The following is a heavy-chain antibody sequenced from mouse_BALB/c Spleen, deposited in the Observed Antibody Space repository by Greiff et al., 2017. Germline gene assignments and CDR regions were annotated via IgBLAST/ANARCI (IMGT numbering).Heavy chain of an antibody. D-gene: IGHD1-2*01. J-gene: IGHJ4*01. CDR2: ISDGGSYT. V-gene: IGHV5-4*02. CDR3: ARDLFITTATYAMDY. Sequence: EVQRVESGGGLVKPGGSLKLSCAASGFTFSDYYMYWVRQTPEKRLEWVATISDGGSYTYYPDSVKGRFTISRDNAKNNLYLQMSSLKSEDTAMYYCARDLFITTATYAMDYWGQGTSVTVSS. CDR1: GFTFSDYY.